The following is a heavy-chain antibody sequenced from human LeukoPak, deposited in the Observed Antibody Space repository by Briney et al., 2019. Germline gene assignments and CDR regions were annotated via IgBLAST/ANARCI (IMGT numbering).Heavy chain of an antibody. D-gene: IGHD3-16*01. CDR1: GFTFSSYA. Sequence: GGSLRLSCAASGFTFSSYAMSWVRQAPGKGLEWVSAIRGSGGSTYYADSVKGRFTISRDNSKNTPYLQINSLRTEDTAVEYRAKDRDYGSNFDYGGEATLVTVPS. CDR3: AKDRDYGSNFDY. V-gene: IGHV3-23*01. J-gene: IGHJ4*02. CDR2: IRGSGGST.